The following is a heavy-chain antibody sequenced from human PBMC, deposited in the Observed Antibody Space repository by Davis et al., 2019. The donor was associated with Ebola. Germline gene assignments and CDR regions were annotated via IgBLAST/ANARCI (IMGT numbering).Heavy chain of an antibody. CDR2: IKPNGNEK. CDR3: ARDVVDSALLTLLTLDS. J-gene: IGHJ4*02. D-gene: IGHD5-18*01. CDR1: GFTFTDYW. V-gene: IGHV3-7*03. Sequence: PGGSLRLSCEASGFTFTDYWMSWVRQTPGKGLEWVANIKPNGNEKYYVDSVKGRFTISRDNAKNSLYLQMNSLRAEDTAVYYCARDVVDSALLTLLTLDSWGQGALVTVSS.